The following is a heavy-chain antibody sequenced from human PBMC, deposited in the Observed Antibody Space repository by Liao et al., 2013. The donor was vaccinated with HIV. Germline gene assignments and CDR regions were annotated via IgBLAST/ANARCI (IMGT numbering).Heavy chain of an antibody. CDR3: ARARQPYYDFWSGYYNWFDP. CDR2: IYYSGST. CDR1: GGSISSSSYY. D-gene: IGHD3-3*01. Sequence: QLQLQESGPGLVKPSETLSLTCTVSGGSISSSSYYWGWIRQPPGKGLEWIGSIYYSGSTYYNPSLKSRLTISVDTSNNQFSLMLNSVTAADTAVYYCARARQPYYDFWSGYYNWFDPWGQGTLVTVSS. V-gene: IGHV4-39*07. J-gene: IGHJ5*02.